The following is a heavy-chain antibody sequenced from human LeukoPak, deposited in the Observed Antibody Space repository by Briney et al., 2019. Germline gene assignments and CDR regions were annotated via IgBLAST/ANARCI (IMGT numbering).Heavy chain of an antibody. D-gene: IGHD6-19*01. V-gene: IGHV3-48*04. J-gene: IGHJ6*02. CDR3: ARDLTVAGYYYYGMDV. Sequence: PGGSLRLSCAASGFTFSSYAMSWVRQAPGKGLEWVSYISSSGSTIYYADSVKGRFTISRDNAKNSLYLQMNSLRAEDTAVYYCARDLTVAGYYYYGMDVWGQGTTVTVSS. CDR1: GFTFSSYA. CDR2: ISSSGSTI.